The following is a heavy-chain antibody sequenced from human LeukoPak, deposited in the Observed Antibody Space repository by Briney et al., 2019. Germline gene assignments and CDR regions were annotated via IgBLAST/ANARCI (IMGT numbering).Heavy chain of an antibody. J-gene: IGHJ6*02. CDR3: ARVRFFSGDRNYYYYGMDV. V-gene: IGHV4-4*07. CDR2: IYTSGST. CDR1: GGSISSYY. D-gene: IGHD3-3*01. Sequence: SETLSLTCTVSGGSISSYYWSWIRQPAGKGLEWIGRIYTSGSTNYNPSLKSRVTMSVDTSKNQFSLKLSSVTAADTAVYYCARVRFFSGDRNYYYYGMDVWGQGTTVTVSS.